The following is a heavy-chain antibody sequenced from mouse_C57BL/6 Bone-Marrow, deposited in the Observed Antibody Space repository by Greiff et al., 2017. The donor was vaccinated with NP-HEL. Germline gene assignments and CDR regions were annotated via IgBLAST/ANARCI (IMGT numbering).Heavy chain of an antibody. J-gene: IGHJ4*01. Sequence: EVKLVESGPGLVKPSQSLSLTCSVTGYSITSGYYWNWIRQFPGNKLEWMGYISYDGSNNYNPSLKNRISITRDTSKNQFFLKLNSVTTEDTATYYCARPFITTVVAYGDYWGQGTSVTVSS. V-gene: IGHV3-6*01. D-gene: IGHD1-1*01. CDR1: GYSITSGYY. CDR3: ARPFITTVVAYGDY. CDR2: ISYDGSN.